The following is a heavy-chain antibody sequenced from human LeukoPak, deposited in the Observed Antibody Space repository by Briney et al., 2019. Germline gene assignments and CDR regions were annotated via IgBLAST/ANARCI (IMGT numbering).Heavy chain of an antibody. V-gene: IGHV3-21*01. CDR2: IRSGSTYI. CDR3: ARDRGYGDYVGAFDI. Sequence: SGGSLRLSCAASGFTFSTYSMHWVRQAPGKGLEWVSFIRSGSTYINYADSVKGRFTISRDNAKNSLYLQMNSLRDEDTAVYYCARDRGYGDYVGAFDIWGQGTMVTVSS. J-gene: IGHJ3*02. CDR1: GFTFSTYS. D-gene: IGHD4-17*01.